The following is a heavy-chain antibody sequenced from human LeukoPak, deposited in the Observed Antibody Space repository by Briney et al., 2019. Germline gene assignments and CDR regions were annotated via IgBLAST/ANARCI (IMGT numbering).Heavy chain of an antibody. CDR2: INPNSGGT. D-gene: IGHD3-10*01. CDR1: GYTFTGYY. CDR3: AREGGLLLYAFDI. Sequence: ASVKVSCKASGYTFTGYYMHWVRQAPGQGLEWMGWINPNSGGTNYAQKFQGRVTMTRDTSVSTAYMELSRLRSDDTAVYYCAREGGLLLYAFDIRGQGTMVTVSS. J-gene: IGHJ3*02. V-gene: IGHV1-2*02.